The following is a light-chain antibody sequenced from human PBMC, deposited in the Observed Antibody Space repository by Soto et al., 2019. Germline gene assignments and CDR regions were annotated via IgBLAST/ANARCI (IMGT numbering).Light chain of an antibody. J-gene: IGLJ1*01. Sequence: QSALTQPASVSGSPGQSIIISCTGTSSDIGVYNYVSWYQYHPGKAPKLLIYEITNRPSGVSSRFSGSKSGNTASLTISGLRAEDEADYYCCSYVGRNTYVFGTGTKVTVL. V-gene: IGLV2-14*01. CDR3: CSYVGRNTYV. CDR1: SSDIGVYNY. CDR2: EIT.